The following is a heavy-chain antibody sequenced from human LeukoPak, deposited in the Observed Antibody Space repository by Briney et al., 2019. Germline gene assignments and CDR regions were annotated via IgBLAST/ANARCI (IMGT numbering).Heavy chain of an antibody. CDR1: GYTFTSYD. Sequence: GASVKVSCKASGYTFTSYDINWVRQATGQGLEWMGWMNPNSGNTGYAQKFQGRVTTTRNTSISTAYMELSSLRSEDTAVYYCARGSRIAVAGTLGYWGQGTLVTVSS. CDR2: MNPNSGNT. D-gene: IGHD6-19*01. J-gene: IGHJ4*02. CDR3: ARGSRIAVAGTLGY. V-gene: IGHV1-8*01.